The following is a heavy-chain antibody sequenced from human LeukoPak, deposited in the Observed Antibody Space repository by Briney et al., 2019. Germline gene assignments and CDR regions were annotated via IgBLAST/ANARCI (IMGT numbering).Heavy chain of an antibody. V-gene: IGHV3-23*01. CDR3: ATRSGYYVVGAFDI. CDR2: ISGSGGST. Sequence: GALRLSCAASEFTFSNYAMSWVRQAPGKGLEWVSAISGSGGSTYYADSVKGRFTISRDNSKNTLYLQMNSLRAEDTAVYYCATRSGYYVVGAFDIWGQGTMVTVSS. J-gene: IGHJ3*02. D-gene: IGHD3-22*01. CDR1: EFTFSNYA.